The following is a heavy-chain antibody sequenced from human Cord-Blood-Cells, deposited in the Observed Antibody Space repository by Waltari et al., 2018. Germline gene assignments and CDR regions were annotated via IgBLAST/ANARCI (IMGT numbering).Heavy chain of an antibody. CDR2: INPNSGGT. V-gene: IGHV1-2*06. Sequence: QVQLVQSGAEVKKPGASVKVSCKASGYTFTGYYMNWLRKAPGQGLEWMGRINPNSGGTNYAQKFQGRVTMTRDTSISTAYMELSRLRSDDTAVYYCARETGGVTIFGVVDYWGQGTLVTVSS. J-gene: IGHJ4*02. CDR3: ARETGGVTIFGVVDY. D-gene: IGHD3-3*01. CDR1: GYTFTGYY.